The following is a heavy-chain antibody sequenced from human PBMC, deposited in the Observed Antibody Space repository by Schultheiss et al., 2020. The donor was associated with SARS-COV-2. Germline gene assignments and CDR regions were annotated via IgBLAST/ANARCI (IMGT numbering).Heavy chain of an antibody. V-gene: IGHV3-21*01. CDR1: GFTFSSYS. Sequence: GGSLRLSCAASGFTFSSYSMNWVRQAPGKGLEWVSAISGSGGSTYYADSVKGRFTISRDNAKNSLYLQMNSLRAEDTAVYYCARDRGADQLLLVYYYGMDVWGQGTTVTVSS. D-gene: IGHD2-2*01. J-gene: IGHJ6*02. CDR2: ISGSGGST. CDR3: ARDRGADQLLLVYYYGMDV.